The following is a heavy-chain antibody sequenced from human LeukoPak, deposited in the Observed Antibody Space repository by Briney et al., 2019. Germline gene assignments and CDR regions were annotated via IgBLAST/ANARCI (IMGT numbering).Heavy chain of an antibody. D-gene: IGHD3-22*01. CDR3: ARDKRVDYYDSSGYDD. J-gene: IGHJ4*02. CDR1: GGSISSGGYS. V-gene: IGHV4-31*11. Sequence: PSQTLSLTCAVSGGSISSGGYSWSWIRQPPGKGLEWIGYIYYSGSTYYNPSLKSRVTISVDTSKNQFSLKLSSVTAADTAVYYCARDKRVDYYDSSGYDDWGQGTLVTVSS. CDR2: IYYSGST.